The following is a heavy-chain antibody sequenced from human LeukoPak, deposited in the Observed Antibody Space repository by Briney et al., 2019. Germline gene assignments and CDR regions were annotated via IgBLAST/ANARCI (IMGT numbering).Heavy chain of an antibody. CDR2: IFYSGAT. Sequence: ETLSLTCTVSGDSISINYNWGWIRQPPGKGLEWIGSIFYSGATYYSPSLKSRVTISVDTSKNQFSLKLSSMTAADTAVYYCVRHRQWLLFPDYWGQGTLVTVSS. D-gene: IGHD6-19*01. CDR1: GDSISINYN. J-gene: IGHJ4*02. CDR3: VRHRQWLLFPDY. V-gene: IGHV4-39*01.